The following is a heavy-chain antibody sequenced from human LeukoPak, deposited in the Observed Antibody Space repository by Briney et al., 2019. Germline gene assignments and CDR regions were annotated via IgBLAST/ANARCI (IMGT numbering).Heavy chain of an antibody. CDR1: GFTFSGYW. D-gene: IGHD6-13*01. CDR3: AKVGDSWDFDY. CDR2: ISYDGSNK. V-gene: IGHV3-30*18. J-gene: IGHJ4*02. Sequence: GGSLRLSCAASGFTFSGYWMHWVRQAPGKGLEWVALISYDGSNKYYADSVKGRFTISRDNSKNTLFLQMNSLRGEDTAIYYCAKVGDSWDFDYWGQGTLVTVSS.